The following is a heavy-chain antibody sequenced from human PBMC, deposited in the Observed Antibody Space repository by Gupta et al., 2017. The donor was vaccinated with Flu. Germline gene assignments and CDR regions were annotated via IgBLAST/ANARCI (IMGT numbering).Heavy chain of an antibody. CDR1: GFTFSSYA. Sequence: EVQLLESGGGLVQPGGSLRLSCAASGFTFSSYAMFWVRQAPGKGLEWVSSISGSGGSTYFADSVKGRFTVSRDNSKDTLYLQINSLRAEDTXVXYCAKVGYCSSTSCPQLGVWGQGTLVTVSS. D-gene: IGHD2-2*01. CDR2: ISGSGGST. V-gene: IGHV3-23*01. CDR3: AKVGYCSSTSCPQLGV. J-gene: IGHJ4*02.